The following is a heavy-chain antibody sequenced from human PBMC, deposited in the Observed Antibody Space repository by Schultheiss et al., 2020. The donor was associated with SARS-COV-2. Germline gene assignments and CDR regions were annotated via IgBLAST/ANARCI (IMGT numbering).Heavy chain of an antibody. D-gene: IGHD3-3*01. CDR3: ARDLTSTYYDFWSGYYGGYFDY. J-gene: IGHJ4*02. Sequence: SETLSLTCTVSGGSISSSSYYWGWIRQPPGKGLEWIGSIYYSGSTYYNPSLKSRVTISVDTSKRQFSLNLRSVTAADTAVYYCARDLTSTYYDFWSGYYGGYFDYWGQGTLVTVSS. CDR2: IYYSGST. CDR1: GGSISSSSYY. V-gene: IGHV4-39*07.